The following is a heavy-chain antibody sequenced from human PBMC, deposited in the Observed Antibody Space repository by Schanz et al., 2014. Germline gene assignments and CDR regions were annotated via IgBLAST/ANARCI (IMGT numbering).Heavy chain of an antibody. CDR2: MNQDGSVK. D-gene: IGHD2-15*01. J-gene: IGHJ4*02. Sequence: VQLVESGGGVVQPGGSLRLSCAASGFTFSNYGIHWVRQAPGKGLEWVANMNQDGSVKNYVDSVKGRFTISRDNAKNSLYLQMNSLRAEDTAVYYCARDKGGLIPFDYWGQGTLVAVSS. CDR3: ARDKGGLIPFDY. CDR1: GFTFSNYG. V-gene: IGHV3-7*01.